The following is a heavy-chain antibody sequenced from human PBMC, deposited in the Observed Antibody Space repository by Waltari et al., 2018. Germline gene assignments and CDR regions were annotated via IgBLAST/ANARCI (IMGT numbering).Heavy chain of an antibody. CDR1: GFTFSSYW. D-gene: IGHD6-13*01. J-gene: IGHJ6*03. V-gene: IGHV3-74*01. CDR3: ARGLFGGGSSWPGYYYYYMDV. CDR2: INSDGSST. Sequence: EVQLVESGGGLVQPGGSLRLSCAASGFTFSSYWMHWVRQAPGKGLVWVSRINSDGSSTSCGDSVKGRFTISRDNAKNTLYLQMNSLRAEDTAVYYCARGLFGGGSSWPGYYYYYMDVWGKGTTVTVSS.